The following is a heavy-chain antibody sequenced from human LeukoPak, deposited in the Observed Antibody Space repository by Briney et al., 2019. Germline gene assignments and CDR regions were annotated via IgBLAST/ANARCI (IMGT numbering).Heavy chain of an antibody. V-gene: IGHV3-11*01. D-gene: IGHD5-18*01. CDR2: ISSSGSTI. J-gene: IGHJ6*02. CDR1: GFTSSDYY. CDR3: ASTVDTAMVNDYYYYGMDV. Sequence: GGSLRLSCAASGFTSSDYYMSWIRQAPGKGLEWVSYISSSGSTIYYADSVKGRFTISRDNAKNSLYLQMNSLRAEDTAVYYCASTVDTAMVNDYYYYGMDVWGQGTTVTVSS.